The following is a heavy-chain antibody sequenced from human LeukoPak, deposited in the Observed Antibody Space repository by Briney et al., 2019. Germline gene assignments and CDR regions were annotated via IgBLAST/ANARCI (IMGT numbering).Heavy chain of an antibody. D-gene: IGHD6-19*01. CDR1: GFPFNTQD. J-gene: IGHJ4*02. CDR3: GKGRVSE. Sequence: SGGSLRLSCAASGFPFNTQDMRSVPQAPGKGLEWVSSIHADGVGTFYADSVRGRFTISRDNSKNTLDLQMNSLRVEDTAVYYCGKGRVSEWGQGTLVTVSS. V-gene: IGHV3-23*01. CDR2: IHADGVGT.